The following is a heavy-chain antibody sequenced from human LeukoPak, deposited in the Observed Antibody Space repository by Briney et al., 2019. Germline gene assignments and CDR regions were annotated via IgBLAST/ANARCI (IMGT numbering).Heavy chain of an antibody. CDR3: ARDTRYSSGWYNY. CDR2: IKQDGSEK. CDR1: GFTFSSYW. Sequence: GGSLRLSCAASGFTFSSYWMSWVRQAPGKGLEGVANIKQDGSEKYYVDSVKGRFTISRDNAKNSLYLQMNSLRAEDTAVYYCARDTRYSSGWYNYWGQGTLVTVSS. J-gene: IGHJ4*02. V-gene: IGHV3-7*01. D-gene: IGHD6-19*01.